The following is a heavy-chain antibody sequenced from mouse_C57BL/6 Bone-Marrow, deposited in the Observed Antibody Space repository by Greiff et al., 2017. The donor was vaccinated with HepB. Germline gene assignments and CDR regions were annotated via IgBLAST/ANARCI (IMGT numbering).Heavy chain of an antibody. CDR1: GFTFSSYG. CDR2: ISSGGSYT. J-gene: IGHJ3*01. CDR3: ARPIHYYGSRWFAY. D-gene: IGHD1-1*01. V-gene: IGHV5-6*02. Sequence: DVKLVESGGDLVKPGGSLKLSCAASGFTFSSYGMSWVRQTPDKRLEWVATISSGGSYTYYPDSVKGRFTISRDNAKNTLYLQMSSLKSEDTAMYYCARPIHYYGSRWFAYWGQGTLVTVSA.